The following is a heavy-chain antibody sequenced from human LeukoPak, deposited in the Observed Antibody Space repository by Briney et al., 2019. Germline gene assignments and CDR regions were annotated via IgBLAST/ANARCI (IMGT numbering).Heavy chain of an antibody. CDR2: VSGDGTA. D-gene: IGHD4-17*01. CDR3: AKVHSTVTTRTSYDY. J-gene: IGHJ4*02. V-gene: IGHV3-23*01. CDR1: GFSFSSYV. Sequence: GGSPRPSCAASGFSFSSYVMSWVRQAPGKGLEWVSNVSGDGTAYYADSVKGRFTISRDNSKNTLYLQMNSLRAEDTAVYYCAKVHSTVTTRTSYDYWGQGTLVTVSS.